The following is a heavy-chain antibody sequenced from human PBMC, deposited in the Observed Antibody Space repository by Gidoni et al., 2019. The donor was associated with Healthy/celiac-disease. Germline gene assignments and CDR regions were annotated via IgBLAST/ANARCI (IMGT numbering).Heavy chain of an antibody. CDR3: AKDMGSGGSSLLGYDFDY. J-gene: IGHJ4*02. D-gene: IGHD2-15*01. CDR1: GFTFDDYA. Sequence: EVQLVESGGGLVQPGRSLRLSCAASGFTFDDYAMHWVRQAPGKGLEWVSGISWNSGSIGYADSVKGRFTISRDNAKNSLYLQMNSLRAEDTALYYCAKDMGSGGSSLLGYDFDYWGQGTLVTVSS. CDR2: ISWNSGSI. V-gene: IGHV3-9*01.